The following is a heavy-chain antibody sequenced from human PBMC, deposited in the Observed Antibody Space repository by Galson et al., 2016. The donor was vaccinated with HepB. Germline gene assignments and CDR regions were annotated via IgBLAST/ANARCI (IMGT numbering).Heavy chain of an antibody. J-gene: IGHJ4*01. D-gene: IGHD6-13*01. CDR1: GGSISTSNYY. CDR2: VHYNVGA. CDR3: ARHGDGFRAAAGDY. V-gene: IGHV4-39*01. Sequence: ETLSLTCTVSGGSISTSNYYWSWIRQSPGKGLEWIGSVHYNVGASYKSTLQSRVTISVDTSKNQFSLKLTSVTAADTAVYYCARHGDGFRAAAGDYWGHGTLATVSS.